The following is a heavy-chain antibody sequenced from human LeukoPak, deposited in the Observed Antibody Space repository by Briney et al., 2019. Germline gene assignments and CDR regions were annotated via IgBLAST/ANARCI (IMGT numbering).Heavy chain of an antibody. Sequence: SQTLSLTCSISGDSVSSNAAAWNWIRQSPSRGLEWLGRTYYRSKWYTEYAVSVKSRITVKSDTSKNQFSLQLNSVTPEDTAVCYCASTHGPIDHWGQGTLVTVSS. V-gene: IGHV6-1*01. CDR3: ASTHGPIDH. D-gene: IGHD2-8*01. CDR2: TYYRSKWYT. CDR1: GDSVSSNAAA. J-gene: IGHJ5*02.